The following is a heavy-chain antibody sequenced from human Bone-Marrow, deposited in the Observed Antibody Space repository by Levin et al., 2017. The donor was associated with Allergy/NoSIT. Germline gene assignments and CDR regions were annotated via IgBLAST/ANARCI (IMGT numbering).Heavy chain of an antibody. J-gene: IGHJ4*02. CDR2: ISYDGSNK. Sequence: GESLKISCAASGFTCSSYAMHWVRQAPGKGLEWVAVISYDGSNKEYADSVKGRFTISRDNSKSTLYLQMNSLRAEDTAVYYCAKRMVAGFCSGGSCARFGYWGQGTLVTVSS. CDR3: AKRMVAGFCSGGSCARFGY. D-gene: IGHD2-15*01. CDR1: GFTCSSYA. V-gene: IGHV3-30*18.